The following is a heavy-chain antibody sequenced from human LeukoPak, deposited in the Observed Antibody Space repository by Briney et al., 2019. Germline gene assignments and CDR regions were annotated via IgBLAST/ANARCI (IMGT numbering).Heavy chain of an antibody. D-gene: IGHD3-22*01. CDR2: IYDSGSN. J-gene: IGHJ4*02. Sequence: PSETLSLTCIVSGASISNSSYYWGWIRQSPGKGLEWIGSIYDSGSNYYNPSLKSRVTISVDTSKNQFSLRLSSVTAADTAVYYCARGRDSSGYYSDLYFDYWGQGTLVTVSS. CDR3: ARGRDSSGYYSDLYFDY. V-gene: IGHV4-39*01. CDR1: GASISNSSYY.